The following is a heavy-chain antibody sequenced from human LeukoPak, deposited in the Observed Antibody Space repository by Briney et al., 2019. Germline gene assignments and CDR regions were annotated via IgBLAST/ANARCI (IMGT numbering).Heavy chain of an antibody. Sequence: GGSLRLSCAASGFTFSSYLMHWVRQAPGKGLEWVAVIFYDGANKYYADSVKGRFTVSRDNSKNTLYLQMNSLRAEDTAVYYCASAAGPFDNWGQGTLVTVSS. D-gene: IGHD6-13*01. CDR3: ASAAGPFDN. CDR2: IFYDGANK. J-gene: IGHJ4*02. V-gene: IGHV3-30-3*01. CDR1: GFTFSSYL.